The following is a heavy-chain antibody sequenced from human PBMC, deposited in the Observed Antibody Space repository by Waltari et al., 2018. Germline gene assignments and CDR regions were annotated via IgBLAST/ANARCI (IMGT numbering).Heavy chain of an antibody. Sequence: EVQLLESGGGLVQPGGSLRLSCAASGFTFSSYALSWVRQAPGKGLEWVSVIYSGGSSTYYADSVKGRFTISRDNSKNTLYLQMNSLRAEDTAVYYCAKHSYDGHAFDIWGQGTMVTVSS. V-gene: IGHV3-23*03. CDR2: IYSGGSST. CDR3: AKHSYDGHAFDI. D-gene: IGHD5-12*01. CDR1: GFTFSSYA. J-gene: IGHJ3*02.